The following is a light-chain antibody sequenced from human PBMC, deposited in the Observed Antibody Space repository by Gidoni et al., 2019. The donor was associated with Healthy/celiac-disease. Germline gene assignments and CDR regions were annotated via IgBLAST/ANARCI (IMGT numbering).Light chain of an antibody. CDR1: SSNTGAGYD. J-gene: IGLJ2*01. CDR2: GNS. CDR3: QSYDSSLSGYVV. V-gene: IGLV1-40*01. Sequence: SLLTQPRSVSAAPGQRVDISCTARSSNTGAGYDVHWYQQLPGTSPKRPIYGNSNRPSGCPDRFSGSKSGTSASLAITGLQAGDEADYYCQSYDSSLSGYVVFGGGSKLSVL.